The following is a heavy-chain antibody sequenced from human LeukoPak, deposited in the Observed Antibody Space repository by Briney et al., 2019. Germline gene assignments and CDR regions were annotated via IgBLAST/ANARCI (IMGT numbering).Heavy chain of an antibody. J-gene: IGHJ6*03. CDR2: IYSGGST. CDR3: ASGSGSYRTPYYYMDV. Sequence: PGGSLSLSRLASVFPDSSNYMRLVRQAPRKGLELVSDIYSGGSTYLADSVKDRFTISRDNFKNTLYLQTNSLKADNTAVYYCASGSGSYRTPYYYMDVWGTGTTVTVSS. D-gene: IGHD3-10*01. CDR1: VFPDSSNY. V-gene: IGHV3-53*01.